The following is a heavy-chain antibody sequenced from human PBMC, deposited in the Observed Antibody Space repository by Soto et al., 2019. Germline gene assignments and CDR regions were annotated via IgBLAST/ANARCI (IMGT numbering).Heavy chain of an antibody. CDR1: GFSLSTRGVG. V-gene: IGHV2-5*02. J-gene: IGHJ3*02. CDR3: AQTLGVTGLFDAFDI. Sequence: GPTLVNPTHTLTLTCTFSGFSLSTRGVGVGWIRQPPGKALEWLALIYWDDDKRYSPSLKSRLTITKDTSKNQVVLTMTNMDPVDTATYYCAQTLGVTGLFDAFDIWGQGTMVTVSS. D-gene: IGHD2-21*02. CDR2: IYWDDDK.